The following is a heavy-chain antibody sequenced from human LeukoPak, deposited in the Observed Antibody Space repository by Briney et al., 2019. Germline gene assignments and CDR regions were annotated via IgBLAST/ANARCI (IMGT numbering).Heavy chain of an antibody. J-gene: IGHJ4*02. CDR1: GFSFSDYY. V-gene: IGHV3-11*06. CDR2: ISGSSTKT. CDR3: ASRDYFDC. Sequence: NPGGSLRLSCAVSGFSFSDYYMSWIRQPPGKGLEWVSYISGSSTKTNYADSVKGRFTISRDNAKNPLYLQMNSLRDEDTAVYYCASRDYFDCWGQGTLVTVSS.